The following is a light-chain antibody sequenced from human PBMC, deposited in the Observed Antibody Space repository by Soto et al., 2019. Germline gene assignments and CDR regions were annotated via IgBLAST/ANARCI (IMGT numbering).Light chain of an antibody. CDR3: CSYAGGASVIVV. CDR2: EGN. CDR1: SSSVGDYDL. Sequence: QSVLTQPASVSGSPGQSITISCPGTSSSVGDYDLVSWYQQHPGKAPKLMLYEGNKRPSGVSDRFSGSKSGNTASLTISGLQAEDEADYYCCSYAGGASVIVVFGGGTKLTVL. J-gene: IGLJ2*01. V-gene: IGLV2-23*03.